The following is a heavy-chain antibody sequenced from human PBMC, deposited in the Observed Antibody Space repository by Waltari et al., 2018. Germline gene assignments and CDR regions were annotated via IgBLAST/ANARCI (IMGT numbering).Heavy chain of an antibody. CDR1: GFTFSSYA. CDR3: ARDPRTSFYFDY. D-gene: IGHD2-2*01. CDR2: ISYDGSNK. V-gene: IGHV3-30*01. Sequence: QVQLVESGGGVVQPGRSLRLSCAASGFTFSSYAMHWVRQAPGKGREGVAVISYDGSNKDYADSVNGRFASSRDNSKNTLYLQRNSLRAEDTAVYYCARDPRTSFYFDYWGQGTLVTVSS. J-gene: IGHJ4*02.